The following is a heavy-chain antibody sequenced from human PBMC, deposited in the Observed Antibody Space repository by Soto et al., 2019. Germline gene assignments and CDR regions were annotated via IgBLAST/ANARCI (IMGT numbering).Heavy chain of an antibody. V-gene: IGHV1-46*01. Sequence: ASVKVSCKASGYTFTSYGISWVRQAPGQGLEWMGLINPSDGNTSYAQKFQGRVTMTRDTSTSTVYMELSSLRSEDTAVYYCARQGYSYWYWGQGTLVTVSS. CDR2: INPSDGNT. D-gene: IGHD5-18*01. CDR1: GYTFTSYG. J-gene: IGHJ4*02. CDR3: ARQGYSYWY.